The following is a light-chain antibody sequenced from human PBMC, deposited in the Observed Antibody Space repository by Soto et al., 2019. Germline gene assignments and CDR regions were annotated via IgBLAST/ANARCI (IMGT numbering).Light chain of an antibody. Sequence: QSVLTQPPSVSGAPGHSVTISCTGSSSNIGAGYDVHWYQQLPGTAPKLLIYNNNNRPSGVPDRFSGSKSGTSASLAITGLQAEDEADYYCQSYDSSLSGYVFGTGTKVTVL. CDR2: NNN. CDR1: SSNIGAGYD. J-gene: IGLJ1*01. CDR3: QSYDSSLSGYV. V-gene: IGLV1-40*01.